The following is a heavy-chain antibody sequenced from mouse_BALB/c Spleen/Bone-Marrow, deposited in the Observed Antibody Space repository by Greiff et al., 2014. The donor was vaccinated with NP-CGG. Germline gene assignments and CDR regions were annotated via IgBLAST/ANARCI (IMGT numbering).Heavy chain of an antibody. CDR1: GYTFTNYW. CDR2: IEPSDSYT. D-gene: IGHD1-1*01. Sequence: QVQLKQSGAEVLKPWASVKVSCKASGYTFTNYWMQWVKQRPGQGLEWIGEIEPSDSYTNYNQDFKGKATLTVDKSSSTAYMQLSSLTSEDSAVYYCARGRTTVVSDYWGQGTSLTVSS. J-gene: IGHJ2*02. V-gene: IGHV1-69*02. CDR3: ARGRTTVVSDY.